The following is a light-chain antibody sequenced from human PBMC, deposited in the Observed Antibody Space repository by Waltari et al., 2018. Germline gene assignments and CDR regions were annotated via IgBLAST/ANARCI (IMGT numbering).Light chain of an antibody. CDR1: SGDVGAYNY. J-gene: IGLJ1*01. CDR2: EVS. V-gene: IGLV2-8*01. Sequence: QSALTQPPSASGSPGQSVTISCTGTSGDVGAYNYVSWYQKHPGKAPKLMIFEVSKRPSGVPDRFSGSKSGKTASLTVSGLQAEDEADYYCSSYAGANLGVFGTGTKVTVL. CDR3: SSYAGANLGV.